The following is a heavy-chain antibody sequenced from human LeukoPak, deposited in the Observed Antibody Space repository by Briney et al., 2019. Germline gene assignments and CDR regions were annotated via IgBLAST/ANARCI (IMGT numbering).Heavy chain of an antibody. CDR2: ISGSGGST. V-gene: IGHV3-23*01. CDR1: GFTFSSYA. Sequence: GGSLRLSCAASGFTFSSYAMSWVRQAPGKGLEWVSAISGSGGSTYYADSVKGRFTISRDNAKNSLYLQMNSLRAEDTAVYYCARALDSSSSRYQAFEYWGQGTLVTVSS. D-gene: IGHD2-2*01. J-gene: IGHJ4*02. CDR3: ARALDSSSSRYQAFEY.